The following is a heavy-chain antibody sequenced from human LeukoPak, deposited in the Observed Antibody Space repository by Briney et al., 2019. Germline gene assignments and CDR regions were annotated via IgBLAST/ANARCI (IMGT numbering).Heavy chain of an antibody. CDR2: ISAYNGNT. D-gene: IGHD3-9*01. V-gene: IGHV1-18*01. J-gene: IGHJ6*03. CDR3: ARLVYDILTGYYMEFYYYYMDV. CDR1: GYTFTSYG. Sequence: ASVKVSCKASGYTFTSYGISWVRQAPGQGLEWMGWISAYNGNTNYARKLQGRVTMTTDTCTSTAYMELRSLRSDDTAVYYCARLVYDILTGYYMEFYYYYMDVWGKGTTVTVSS.